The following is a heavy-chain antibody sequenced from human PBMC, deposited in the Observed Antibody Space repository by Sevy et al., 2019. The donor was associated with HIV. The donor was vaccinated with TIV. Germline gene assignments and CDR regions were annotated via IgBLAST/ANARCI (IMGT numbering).Heavy chain of an antibody. CDR1: GYSISSGYY. V-gene: IGHV4-38-2*02. Sequence: SETLSLTCTVSGYSISSGYYWGWIRQPPGKGLEWIGSIYHSGSTYYNPSLKSRVTISVDTPKNQFSLKLSSVTAADTAVYYCARERASGGSCSDYWGQGTLVTVSS. CDR2: IYHSGST. CDR3: ARERASGGSCSDY. D-gene: IGHD2-15*01. J-gene: IGHJ4*02.